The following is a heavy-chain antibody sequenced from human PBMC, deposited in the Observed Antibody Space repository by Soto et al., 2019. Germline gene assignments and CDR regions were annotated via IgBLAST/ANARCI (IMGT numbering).Heavy chain of an antibody. D-gene: IGHD3-16*01. CDR2: IYYSGTT. V-gene: IGHV4-59*01. CDR1: SGSIGTYF. Sequence: QVQLRESGPGLVKPSETLSLTCTVSSGSIGTYFWSWSRQPPGKGLEWIGYIYYSGTTNYNPSLKSRVTIFLDTSKNQFSLRLSSVTAADTAVYCCARRRGGTYDAFDIWGQGTLVTVSS. CDR3: ARRRGGTYDAFDI. J-gene: IGHJ3*02.